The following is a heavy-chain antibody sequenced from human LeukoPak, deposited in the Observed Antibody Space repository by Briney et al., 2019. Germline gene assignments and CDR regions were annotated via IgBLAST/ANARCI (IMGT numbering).Heavy chain of an antibody. Sequence: GESLKISCKGSGYSFTSYWIGWVRQMPGKGPEWMGIIYPGDSDTRYSPSFQGQVTISADKSISTAYLQWSSLKASDTAMYYCARHGYSYGYSYYYYGMDVWGQGTTVTVSS. CDR1: GYSFTSYW. V-gene: IGHV5-51*01. CDR2: IYPGDSDT. CDR3: ARHGYSYGYSYYYYGMDV. D-gene: IGHD5-18*01. J-gene: IGHJ6*02.